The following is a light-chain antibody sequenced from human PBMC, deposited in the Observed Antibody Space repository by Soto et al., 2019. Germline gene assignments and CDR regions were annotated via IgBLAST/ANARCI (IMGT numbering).Light chain of an antibody. J-gene: IGLJ1*01. V-gene: IGLV2-14*03. CDR1: SSDVGGHHF. CDR3: SSQRGNNAP. CDR2: DVS. Sequence: QSVLTQPASVSGSPGQSITISCTGTSSDVGGHHFVSWYQHHPGKAPKLIIYDVSDRPSGVSNRFSGSKSGNTASLTISGLQAEDEADYYCSSQRGNNAPFGTGTKLTVL.